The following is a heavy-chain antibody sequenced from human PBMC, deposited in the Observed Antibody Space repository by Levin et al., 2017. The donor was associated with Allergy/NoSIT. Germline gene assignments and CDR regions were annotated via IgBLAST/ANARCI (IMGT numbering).Heavy chain of an antibody. CDR1: GLTFSSYS. J-gene: IGHJ4*02. Sequence: QSGESLKISCAASGLTFSSYSMNWVRQAPGKGLEWISYISSRSDNIYYADSVKGRFTISRDNAKNSLFLQMNSLTAEDTAVYYCASGTTVTPYYFDYWGRGTLVTVSS. CDR2: ISSRSDNI. D-gene: IGHD4-17*01. V-gene: IGHV3-48*01. CDR3: ASGTTVTPYYFDY.